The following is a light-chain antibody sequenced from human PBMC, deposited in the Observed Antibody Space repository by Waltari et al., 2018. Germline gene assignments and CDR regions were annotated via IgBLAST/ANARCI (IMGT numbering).Light chain of an antibody. CDR3: CSYAGSSTFYYV. V-gene: IGLV2-23*01. J-gene: IGLJ1*01. Sequence: QSALTQPASVSGSPGQSITISCTGTSSYVGSYNLVSWYQQHPGKAPKLMIYEGSKRPSGVSNRFSGSKSGNTASLTISGLQAEDEADYYCCSYAGSSTFYYVFGTGTKVTVL. CDR2: EGS. CDR1: SSYVGSYNL.